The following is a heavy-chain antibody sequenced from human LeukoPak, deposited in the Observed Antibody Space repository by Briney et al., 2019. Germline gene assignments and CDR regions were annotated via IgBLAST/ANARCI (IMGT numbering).Heavy chain of an antibody. Sequence: ASVKVSCKASGYTFTSYGINWVRQAPGQGLEWMGWISTYNGDTNYAQKLQDRVTMTTDTSTSTAYMELRSLRSDDTAVYYCARGSSCGFSMGYWGQGTLVTVSS. V-gene: IGHV1-18*01. J-gene: IGHJ4*02. CDR2: ISTYNGDT. CDR1: GYTFTSYG. CDR3: ARGSSCGFSMGY. D-gene: IGHD1-26*01.